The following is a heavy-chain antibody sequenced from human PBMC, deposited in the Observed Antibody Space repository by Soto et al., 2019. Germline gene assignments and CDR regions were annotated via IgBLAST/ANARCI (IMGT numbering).Heavy chain of an antibody. J-gene: IGHJ6*02. D-gene: IGHD3-9*01. CDR1: GGTFSSYA. Sequence: SVKVSCKASGGTFSSYAISWVRQAPGQGLEWMGGIIPIFGTANYAQKFQGRVTITADESTSTAYMELSSLRSEDTVVYYCARWDAYYDILTGYLLRYYYYGMDVWGQGTTVTVSS. CDR3: ARWDAYYDILTGYLLRYYYYGMDV. V-gene: IGHV1-69*13. CDR2: IIPIFGTA.